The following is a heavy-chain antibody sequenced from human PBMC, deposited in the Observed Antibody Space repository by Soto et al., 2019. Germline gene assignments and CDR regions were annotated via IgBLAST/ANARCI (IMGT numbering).Heavy chain of an antibody. Sequence: ASVKVSCKASGYTFTSYGISWVRQAPGQGLEWMGWISAYNGNTNYAQKLQGRVTMTTDTSTSTAYMELRSLRSDDTAVYYCARDRVTEWFGEFLVWGKGTTVTVSS. CDR2: ISAYNGNT. D-gene: IGHD3-10*01. CDR1: GYTFTSYG. CDR3: ARDRVTEWFGEFLV. V-gene: IGHV1-18*01. J-gene: IGHJ6*04.